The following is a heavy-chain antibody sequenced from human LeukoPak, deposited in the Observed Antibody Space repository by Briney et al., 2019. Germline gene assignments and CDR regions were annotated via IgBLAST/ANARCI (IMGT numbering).Heavy chain of an antibody. CDR2: INHSGST. V-gene: IGHV4-34*01. J-gene: IGHJ3*02. Sequence: PSETLSLTCAVYGGSFSGYYWSWIRQPPGKGLEWIGEINHSGSTNYNPSLKSRVTISVDTSKNQFSLKLSSVTAADTAVYYCACQIAVLDAFDIWGQGTMVTVSS. CDR1: GGSFSGYY. D-gene: IGHD6-19*01. CDR3: ACQIAVLDAFDI.